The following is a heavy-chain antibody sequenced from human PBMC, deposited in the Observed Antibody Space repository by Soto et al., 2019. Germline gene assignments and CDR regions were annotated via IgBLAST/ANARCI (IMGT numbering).Heavy chain of an antibody. CDR2: ISGSGVST. J-gene: IGHJ4*02. CDR1: GFTFSTYA. CDR3: AKEDRAVAGPFDY. V-gene: IGHV3-23*01. D-gene: IGHD6-19*01. Sequence: EVQLLESGGNLVQPGGSLRLSCAASGFTFSTYAMSWVRQAPGKGLEWVSGISGSGVSTYYADSVKGRFTISSDNSKNTLYLQMNSLRAEDTAVYYCAKEDRAVAGPFDYWGQGTLVTVSS.